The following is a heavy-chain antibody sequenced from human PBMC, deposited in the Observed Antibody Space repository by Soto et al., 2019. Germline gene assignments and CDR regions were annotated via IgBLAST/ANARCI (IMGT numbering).Heavy chain of an antibody. D-gene: IGHD3-10*01. J-gene: IGHJ5*02. V-gene: IGHV4-30-4*01. CDR1: GGSISSGDYY. Sequence: SETLSLTCTVSGGSISSGDYYWSWIRQPPGKGLEWIGYIYYSGSTYYNPSLKSRVTIPVDTSKNQFSLKLSSVTAADTAVYYCARVPLTYYYGSGSHGGWFDPWGQGTLVTVSS. CDR3: ARVPLTYYYGSGSHGGWFDP. CDR2: IYYSGST.